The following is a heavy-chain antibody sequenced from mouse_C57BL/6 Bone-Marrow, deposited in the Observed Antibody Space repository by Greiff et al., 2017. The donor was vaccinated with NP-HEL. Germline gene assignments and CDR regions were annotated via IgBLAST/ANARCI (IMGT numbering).Heavy chain of an antibody. CDR1: GFTFSNYW. V-gene: IGHV6-3*01. J-gene: IGHJ3*01. Sequence: EVKVEESGGGLVQPGGSMKLSCVASGFTFSNYWMNWVRQSPEKGLEWVAQIRLKSDNYATHYAVSVKGRFTISRDDSKSSVYLQMHNLRAEDTGIYYCTRDYDPFAYWGQGTLVTVSA. CDR2: IRLKSDNYAT. D-gene: IGHD2-4*01. CDR3: TRDYDPFAY.